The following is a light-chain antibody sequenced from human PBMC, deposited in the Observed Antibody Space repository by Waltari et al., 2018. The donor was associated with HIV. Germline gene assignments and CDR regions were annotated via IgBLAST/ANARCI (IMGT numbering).Light chain of an antibody. CDR2: EGY. CDR1: IFPYTY. CDR3: YSTDSSGKGV. Sequence: SYELTLAPSVSVSPGQTPRITCAGPIFPYTYPFWYQQKSGQAPVAVIYEGYTRPSGIPERFSGSRSGTTATLTITGAQVDDEGDYYCYSTDSSGKGVFGGGTKLTVV. V-gene: IGLV3-10*01. J-gene: IGLJ3*02.